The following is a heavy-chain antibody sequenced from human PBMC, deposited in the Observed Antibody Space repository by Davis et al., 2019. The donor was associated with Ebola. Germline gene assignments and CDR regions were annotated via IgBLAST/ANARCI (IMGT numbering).Heavy chain of an antibody. Sequence: SETLSLTCTVSGGSISSYYWSWIRQPPGKGLEWIGYIYYSGSTHYNPSLKSRVTISVDTSKNQFSLKPSSVTAADTAVYYCARVVNYDFWSGYIYYFDYWGQGTLVTVSS. CDR3: ARVVNYDFWSGYIYYFDY. D-gene: IGHD3-3*01. CDR2: IYYSGST. CDR1: GGSISSYY. V-gene: IGHV4-59*01. J-gene: IGHJ4*02.